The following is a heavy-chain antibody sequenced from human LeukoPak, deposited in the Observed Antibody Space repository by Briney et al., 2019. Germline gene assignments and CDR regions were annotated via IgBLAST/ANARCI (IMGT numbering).Heavy chain of an antibody. Sequence: GGSLRLSCAASGFTFSSYAMSWVRQAPGKGLEWVSAISGSGGSTYYADSVKGRFTISRDNSKNTLYLQMNSLRSEDTAVYYCARDMAGYSSSSRAFDIWGQGIMVTVSS. CDR3: ARDMAGYSSSSRAFDI. J-gene: IGHJ3*02. CDR2: ISGSGGST. CDR1: GFTFSSYA. V-gene: IGHV3-23*01. D-gene: IGHD6-6*01.